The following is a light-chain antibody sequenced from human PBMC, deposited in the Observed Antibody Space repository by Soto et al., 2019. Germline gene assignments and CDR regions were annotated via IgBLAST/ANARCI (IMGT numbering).Light chain of an antibody. CDR1: SSDVSGYDY. V-gene: IGLV2-8*01. CDR3: SSYAGRTLYV. Sequence: QSVLTQLPSASGSPGQSVTISCTGTSSDVSGYDYVSWYQQRPGKAPKLLIHEVTKRPSGVPDRFSGSKSGNTASLTVSGLQAEDEADYYCSSYAGRTLYVFGTGTKVTVL. J-gene: IGLJ1*01. CDR2: EVT.